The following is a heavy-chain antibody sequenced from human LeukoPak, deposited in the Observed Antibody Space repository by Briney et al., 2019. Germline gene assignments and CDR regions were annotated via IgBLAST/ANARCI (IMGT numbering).Heavy chain of an antibody. J-gene: IGHJ4*02. V-gene: IGHV1-46*01. D-gene: IGHD3-3*01. CDR1: GYTFTNYY. CDR2: INPSDGRT. Sequence: ASVKVSCKASGYTFTNYYMHWVRQAPGQGLEWMGIINPSDGRTSYGQKFQGRVTMTRDTSTSTVYMELRSLRSDDTAVYYCARATPRVEWLTTTDYWGQGTLVTVSS. CDR3: ARATPRVEWLTTTDY.